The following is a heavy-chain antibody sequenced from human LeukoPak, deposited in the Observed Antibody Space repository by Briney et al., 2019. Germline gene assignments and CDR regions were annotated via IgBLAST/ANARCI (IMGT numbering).Heavy chain of an antibody. D-gene: IGHD5-24*01. CDR2: INPNSGGT. CDR3: ARSLRRDGYNYDY. CDR1: GYTFTGYY. Sequence: GSVKVSCMASGYTFTGYYMHWVRQAPGQGLEWMGWINPNSGGTNYAQKFQGWVTMTRDTSISTAYMELSRLRSDDTAVYYCARSLRRDGYNYDYWGQGTLVTVSS. V-gene: IGHV1-2*04. J-gene: IGHJ4*02.